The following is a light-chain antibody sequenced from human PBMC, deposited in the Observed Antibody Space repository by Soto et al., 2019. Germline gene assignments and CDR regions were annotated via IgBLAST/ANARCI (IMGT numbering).Light chain of an antibody. CDR2: GIS. CDR1: QSVNGH. CDR3: HQYFDWPRGT. Sequence: EIVVTQSPATLSVSPGERATLSCRVSQSVNGHLAWYQQRPGQAPRLLIYGISTRATDVPLRFSGGGSGTEFTLTISSLQSEDFAVYFCHQYFDWPRGTFGQGTKLEI. V-gene: IGKV3-15*01. J-gene: IGKJ1*01.